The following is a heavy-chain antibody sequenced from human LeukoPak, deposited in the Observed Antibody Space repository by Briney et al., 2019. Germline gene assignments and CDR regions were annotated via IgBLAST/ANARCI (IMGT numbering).Heavy chain of an antibody. Sequence: ASVKVSCKASGYTFTSYYMHWVRQAPGQGLEWMGIINPSGGSTSYAQKFQGRGTMTRDTSTSTVYMELSSLRSEDTAVYYCARDPITIFGVVIKDEFGDAFDIWGQGTMVTVSS. J-gene: IGHJ3*02. V-gene: IGHV1-46*01. CDR2: INPSGGST. D-gene: IGHD3-3*01. CDR3: ARDPITIFGVVIKDEFGDAFDI. CDR1: GYTFTSYY.